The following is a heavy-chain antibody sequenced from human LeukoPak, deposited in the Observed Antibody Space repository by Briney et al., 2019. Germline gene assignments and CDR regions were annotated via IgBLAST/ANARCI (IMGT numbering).Heavy chain of an antibody. CDR3: AKELTHYDILTGWYNWFDP. D-gene: IGHD3-9*01. J-gene: IGHJ5*02. CDR1: GFTFSSYA. V-gene: IGHV3-23*01. Sequence: GGSLRLSCAASGFTFSSYAMSWVRQAPGKGLEWVSAISGSGGSTYYADSVKGRFTISRDNSKNTLYLQMNSPRAEDTAVYYCAKELTHYDILTGWYNWFDPWGQGTLVTVSS. CDR2: ISGSGGST.